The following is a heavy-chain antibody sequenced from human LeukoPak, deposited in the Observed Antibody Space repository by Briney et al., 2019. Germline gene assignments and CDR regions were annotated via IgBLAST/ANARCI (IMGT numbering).Heavy chain of an antibody. CDR3: ARDGGVATILGAYYYYYYMDV. CDR1: GFTFSDYY. Sequence: PGGSLRLSCAASGFTFSDYYMSWIRQAPGKGLEWVSYISSSGSTIYYADSVKGRFTISRDNAKNSLYLQMNSLRAEDTAVYYCARDGGVATILGAYYYYYYMDVWGKGTTVTVSS. J-gene: IGHJ6*03. CDR2: ISSSGSTI. V-gene: IGHV3-11*04. D-gene: IGHD5-12*01.